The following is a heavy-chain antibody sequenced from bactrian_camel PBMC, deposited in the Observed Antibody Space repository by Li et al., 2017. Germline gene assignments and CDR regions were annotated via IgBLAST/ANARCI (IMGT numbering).Heavy chain of an antibody. CDR2: INSRFIT. D-gene: IGHD3*01. J-gene: IGHJ4*01. CDR3: ARRSGAYCWPGYQF. Sequence: VQLVESGGGLVQPGGSLRLSCAASGFTFSNYAMNWVRQAPGKGFEWVSSINSRFITDYPNSVKGWFTISRDNAKNTVYFQLNSLKPEDTGMYYCARRSGAYCWPGYQFWGQGTQVTVS. V-gene: IGHV3S35*01. CDR1: GFTFSNYA.